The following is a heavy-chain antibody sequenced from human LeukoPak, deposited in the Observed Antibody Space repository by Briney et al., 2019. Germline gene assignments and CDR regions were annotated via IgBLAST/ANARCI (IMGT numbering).Heavy chain of an antibody. D-gene: IGHD2-2*02. CDR1: GGSISSSSYY. CDR2: IYYSGST. Sequence: SETLSLTCIVSGGSISSSSYYWGWIRQPPGKGLEWIGSIYYSGSTYYNPSLKSRVTISVDTSKNQFSLKLSSVTAADTAVYYCARGFIVVVPAAIPGDWFDPWGQGTLVTVSS. V-gene: IGHV4-39*07. CDR3: ARGFIVVVPAAIPGDWFDP. J-gene: IGHJ5*02.